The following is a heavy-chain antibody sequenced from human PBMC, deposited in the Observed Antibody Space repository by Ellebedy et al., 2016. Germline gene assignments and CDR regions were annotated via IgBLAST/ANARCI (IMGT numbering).Heavy chain of an antibody. D-gene: IGHD1-26*01. CDR3: AREIVGARIPAYYMDV. J-gene: IGHJ6*03. CDR2: INPSGGST. V-gene: IGHV1-46*01. CDR1: GYTFTSYY. Sequence: ASVKVSXXASGYTFTSYYMHWVRQAPGQGLEWMGIINPSGGSTSYAQKFQGRVTMTRDTSTSTVYMELSSLRSEDTAVYYCAREIVGARIPAYYMDVWGKGTTVTVSS.